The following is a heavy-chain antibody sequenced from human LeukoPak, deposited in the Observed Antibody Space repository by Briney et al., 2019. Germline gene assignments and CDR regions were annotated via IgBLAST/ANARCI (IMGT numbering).Heavy chain of an antibody. CDR2: IDPSDSYT. D-gene: IGHD2-2*02. Sequence: GASLRTSCKGSGYSFTSYWISGGRQMPGKGLEWMGRIDPSDSYTNYNTSFQGHATIPDDQSITTAYLQWSSLMASDTAMYYCAVSVRGPAAIPVFVDYWGQATLVTVSS. CDR3: AVSVRGPAAIPVFVDY. J-gene: IGHJ4*02. CDR1: GYSFTSYW. V-gene: IGHV5-10-1*01.